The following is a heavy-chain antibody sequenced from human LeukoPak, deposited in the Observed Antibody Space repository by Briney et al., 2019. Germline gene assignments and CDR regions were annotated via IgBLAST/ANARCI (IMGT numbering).Heavy chain of an antibody. CDR2: MNPNSGGT. J-gene: IGHJ4*02. D-gene: IGHD3-22*01. Sequence: ASVQVSCKASGYTFTGYYIQWVRQAPGQGLEWMGRMNPNSGGTQYAQKLRGGVTMTRDTSISTAYMELSRLRSDDAAVYYCARGLWVEYYDSSGYLDYWGQGTLVTVSS. V-gene: IGHV1-2*06. CDR3: ARGLWVEYYDSSGYLDY. CDR1: GYTFTGYY.